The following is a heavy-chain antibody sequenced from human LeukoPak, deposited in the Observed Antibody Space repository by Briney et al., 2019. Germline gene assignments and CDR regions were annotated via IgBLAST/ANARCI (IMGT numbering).Heavy chain of an antibody. Sequence: SETLSLTCAVYGGSFSGYYWSWIRQPPGKGLEWIGEINHSGSTNYNPSLKSRVTISVDTSKNQSSLKLSSVTAADTAVYYCARTGDYNLYYYYYMDVWGKGTTVTVSS. CDR1: GGSFSGYY. V-gene: IGHV4-34*01. J-gene: IGHJ6*03. CDR2: INHSGST. CDR3: ARTGDYNLYYYYYMDV. D-gene: IGHD1-1*01.